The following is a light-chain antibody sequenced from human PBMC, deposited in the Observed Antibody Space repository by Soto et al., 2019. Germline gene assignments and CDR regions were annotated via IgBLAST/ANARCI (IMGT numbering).Light chain of an antibody. J-gene: IGKJ2*01. CDR1: QTISTSY. V-gene: IGKV3-20*01. CDR2: GTS. CDR3: QPYDSSPRRYA. Sequence: DIVLTQSPGTLSLSPGERATLSCRASQTISTSYLAWYQQKPGQAPRLLIYGTSSRATKISDRLSGSGFGTYFTLTISRLDLEDFVLCYCQPYDSSPRRYAFGLETKLEIK.